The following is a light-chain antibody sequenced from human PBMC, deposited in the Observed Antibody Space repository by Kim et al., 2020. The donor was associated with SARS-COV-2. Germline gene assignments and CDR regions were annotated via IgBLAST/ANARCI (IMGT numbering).Light chain of an antibody. CDR3: QQYGSSPLT. CDR1: QSVTSSY. V-gene: IGKV3-20*01. Sequence: SPGESATLSCRASQSVTSSYLAWYQQKPGQAPRLLFYGASTRVSGIPDRFSGSGSGTLFTLTISRLEPEDFAMYYCQQYGSSPLTFGGGTKVDIK. J-gene: IGKJ4*01. CDR2: GAS.